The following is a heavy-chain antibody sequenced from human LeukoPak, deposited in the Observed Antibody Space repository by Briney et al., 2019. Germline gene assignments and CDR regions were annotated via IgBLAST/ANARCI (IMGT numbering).Heavy chain of an antibody. CDR3: AREASYYYDSSGYLPPFDY. CDR1: GDSVSSNSAA. J-gene: IGHJ4*02. V-gene: IGHV6-1*01. Sequence: SQTLSLTCAISGDSVSSNSAAWNWIRQSPSRGLEWLGRTYYRSKWYNDYAVSVKSRITINPDTSKNQFSLQLNSVTPEDTAVYYCAREASYYYDSSGYLPPFDYWGQGTLVTVSS. D-gene: IGHD3-22*01. CDR2: TYYRSKWYN.